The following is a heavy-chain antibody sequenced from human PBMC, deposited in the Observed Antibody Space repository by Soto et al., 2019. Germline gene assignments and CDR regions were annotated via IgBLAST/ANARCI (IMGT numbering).Heavy chain of an antibody. CDR1: GYTFTSYD. J-gene: IGHJ6*03. CDR2: MNPNSGNT. CDR3: ARGYSGYAVYYYYYMDA. V-gene: IGHV1-8*01. Sequence: ASVKVSCKASGYTFTSYDINWVRQATGQGLEWMGWMNPNSGNTGYAQKFQGRVTMTRNTSISTAYMELSSLRSEDTAVYYCARGYSGYAVYYYYYMDAWGKGTTVTVSS. D-gene: IGHD5-12*01.